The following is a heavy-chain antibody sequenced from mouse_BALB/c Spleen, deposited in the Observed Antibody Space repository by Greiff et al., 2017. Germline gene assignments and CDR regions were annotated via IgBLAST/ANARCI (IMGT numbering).Heavy chain of an antibody. D-gene: IGHD1-1*01. V-gene: IGHV1S81*02. CDR1: GYTFTSYW. CDR2: INPSNGRT. Sequence: QVQLQQPGAELVKPGASVKLSCKASGYTFTSYWMHWVKQRPGQGLEWIGEINPSNGRTNYNEKFKSKATLAVDKSSSTAYMQLSSLRSEDSAVYYVARSYGSWYFDVWGAGTTVTVSA. J-gene: IGHJ1*01. CDR3: ARSYGSWYFDV.